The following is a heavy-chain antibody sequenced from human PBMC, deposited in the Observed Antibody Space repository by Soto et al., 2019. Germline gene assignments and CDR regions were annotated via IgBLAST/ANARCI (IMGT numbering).Heavy chain of an antibody. Sequence: GGSLRLSCAASGFTFSSYAMSWVRQAPGKGLEWVSAISGSGGSTYYADSVKGRLTISRDNSNNTLYLHMTSLRAEDTAVYYCAKDVGCTTTVCQKYYFDYWGQGALVTVSS. CDR2: ISGSGGST. D-gene: IGHD2-2*01. V-gene: IGHV3-23*01. J-gene: IGHJ4*02. CDR3: AKDVGCTTTVCQKYYFDY. CDR1: GFTFSSYA.